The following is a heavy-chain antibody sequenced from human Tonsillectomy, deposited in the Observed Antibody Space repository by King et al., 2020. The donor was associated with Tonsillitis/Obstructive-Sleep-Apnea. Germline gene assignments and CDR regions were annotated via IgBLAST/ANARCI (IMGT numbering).Heavy chain of an antibody. Sequence: QLVQSGGGLVQPGGSLRLSCAASGFTFSSYEMNWVRQAPGKGLEWVSYISSSGSTIYYADSVKGRFTISRDNAKNSLYLQMNSLRAEDTAVYYCAREVDNAMFPYYYYGMDVWGQGTTVTVSS. CDR3: AREVDNAMFPYYYYGMDV. D-gene: IGHD3-10*02. CDR1: GFTFSSYE. V-gene: IGHV3-48*03. J-gene: IGHJ6*02. CDR2: ISSSGSTI.